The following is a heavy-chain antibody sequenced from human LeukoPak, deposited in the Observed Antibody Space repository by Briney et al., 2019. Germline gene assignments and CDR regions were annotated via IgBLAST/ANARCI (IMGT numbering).Heavy chain of an antibody. CDR3: ARGTPDPDY. D-gene: IGHD2-15*01. Sequence: SETLSLTCTVSGASISSHYWSWIRQPPGKGLEWIGYIYYSGSTNYNPSLKSRVTISVDTSKNQFSLKVSSVTAADTAVYYCARGTPDPDYWGQGTLVTVSS. CDR1: GASISSHY. J-gene: IGHJ4*02. V-gene: IGHV4-59*11. CDR2: IYYSGST.